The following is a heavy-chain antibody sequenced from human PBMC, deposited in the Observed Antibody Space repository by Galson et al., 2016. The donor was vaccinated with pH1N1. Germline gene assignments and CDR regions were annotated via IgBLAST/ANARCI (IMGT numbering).Heavy chain of an antibody. J-gene: IGHJ3*01. D-gene: IGHD2-8*02. CDR3: ARDTSGHVPGPYCAFDL. CDR2: ISSSGSAI. V-gene: IGHV3-48*03. Sequence: SLRLSCAASDFTFSSYEMSWVRQAPGRGLEWVAYISSSGSAIYYADSVEGRCTISRENAGNSLFLQMSSLRAEDTAVYYCARDTSGHVPGPYCAFDLWGQGTMVTGSS. CDR1: DFTFSSYE.